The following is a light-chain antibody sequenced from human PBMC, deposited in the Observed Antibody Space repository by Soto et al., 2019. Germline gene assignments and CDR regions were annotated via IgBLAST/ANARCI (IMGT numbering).Light chain of an antibody. J-gene: IGLJ1*01. V-gene: IGLV1-40*01. CDR1: SSNIGAGYD. Sequence: QSVLTQPPSVSGAPGQRVTISCTGSSSNIGAGYDVHWYQQLPGTDPKLLIYGNSNRPSGVPDRFSGSKSDTSASLAITGLQAEDEADYYCQSYDSSLRAYYVFGTGTKLTVL. CDR3: QSYDSSLRAYYV. CDR2: GNS.